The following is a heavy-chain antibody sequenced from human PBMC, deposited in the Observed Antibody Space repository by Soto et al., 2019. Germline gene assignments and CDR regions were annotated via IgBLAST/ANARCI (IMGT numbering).Heavy chain of an antibody. CDR3: AKSDGGISSSGLWDNGMDV. CDR2: ISARNSYI. V-gene: IGHV3-21*01. D-gene: IGHD3-10*01. Sequence: EVQLVESGGGLVRPGGSLRLSCAASGITFNNYVMSWVRQAPGKGLEWVSSISARNSYIYYGDSVKGRFTISRDNAKNSLYLQMNSLRVEDTAVYFCAKSDGGISSSGLWDNGMDVWGQGTTVTVSS. J-gene: IGHJ6*02. CDR1: GITFNNYV.